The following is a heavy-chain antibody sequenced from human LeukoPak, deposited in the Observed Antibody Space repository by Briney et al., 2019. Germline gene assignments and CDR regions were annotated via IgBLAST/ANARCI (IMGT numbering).Heavy chain of an antibody. CDR1: GFSFITYW. CDR3: ARHVAVPCGGDCYPSDAFDI. J-gene: IGHJ3*02. CDR2: IYPGDSDT. V-gene: IGHV5-51*01. Sequence: KFGESLKISCKGSGFSFITYWIAWVRQMPGKGLEWMGIIYPGDSDTRYSPSFQGQVTISADKSISTAYLQWSSLKASDTAMYYCARHVAVPCGGDCYPSDAFDIWGQGTMVTVSS. D-gene: IGHD2-21*02.